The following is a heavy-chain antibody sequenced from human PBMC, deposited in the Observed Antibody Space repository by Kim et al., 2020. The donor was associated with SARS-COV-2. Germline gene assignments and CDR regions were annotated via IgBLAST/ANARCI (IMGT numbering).Heavy chain of an antibody. Sequence: GNTKCAQNLQGRVTVTADISTTTAYMELRSLRSADTAVYFCARDSVNALDVWGQGTLVTVSS. V-gene: IGHV1-18*01. CDR2: GNT. CDR3: ARDSVNALDV. J-gene: IGHJ3*01.